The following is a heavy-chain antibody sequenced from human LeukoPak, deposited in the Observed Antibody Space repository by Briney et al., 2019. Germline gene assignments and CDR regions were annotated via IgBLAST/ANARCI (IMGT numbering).Heavy chain of an antibody. J-gene: IGHJ4*02. CDR3: ARDTSEYYYDSSGYYS. V-gene: IGHV1-18*01. D-gene: IGHD3-22*01. Sequence: ASVKVSCKASGYTFTSYGISWVRQAPGQGLEWMGWISAYNGNTNYAQKLQGRVTMTTDTSTSTAYMELRSLRSDDTAVYYCARDTSEYYYDSSGYYSWGQGTLVTVSS. CDR2: ISAYNGNT. CDR1: GYTFTSYG.